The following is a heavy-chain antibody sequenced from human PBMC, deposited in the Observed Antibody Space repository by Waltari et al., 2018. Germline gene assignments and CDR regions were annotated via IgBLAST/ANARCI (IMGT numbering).Heavy chain of an antibody. D-gene: IGHD6-13*01. J-gene: IGHJ4*02. Sequence: QVQLQESGPGLVKPSGTLSLTCAVSGGSISSSNWWSWVRQPPGKGLEWIGEIFHSGSTNYNPSLKSRVTISVDKSKNQLSLKLSSVTAADTAVYSCARVPIAAAGTNKTPVYWGQGTLVTVSS. CDR1: GGSISSSNW. CDR2: IFHSGST. CDR3: ARVPIAAAGTNKTPVY. V-gene: IGHV4-4*02.